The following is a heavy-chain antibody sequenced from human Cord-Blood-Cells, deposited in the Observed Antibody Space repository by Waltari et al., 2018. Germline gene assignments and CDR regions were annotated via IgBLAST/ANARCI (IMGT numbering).Heavy chain of an antibody. CDR1: GFTFTSSA. J-gene: IGHJ5*02. D-gene: IGHD3-3*01. Sequence: QMQLVQPGPEGQKPGTSVKVSCKASGFTFTSSALQWVRQSRVQRFEWIGWIVVGSGNTNYAQKFQERVTITRDMSTSTAYMELSSLRSEDTAVYYGAAGPYYDFWSGLNWFDPWGQGTLVTVSS. CDR2: IVVGSGNT. CDR3: AAGPYYDFWSGLNWFDP. V-gene: IGHV1-58*01.